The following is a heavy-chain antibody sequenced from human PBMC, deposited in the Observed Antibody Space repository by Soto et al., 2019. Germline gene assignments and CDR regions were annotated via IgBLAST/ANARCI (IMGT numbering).Heavy chain of an antibody. Sequence: SGGSLRLSCAASGFTFSSYGMSWVRQAPGKGLEWVSGISGSGDNTYYAESAKGRFTISRINSKHTLFLQMNGLRAEDTALYYCAISGTRFTNTYYSDYFEYWGQGALVTSPQ. CDR3: AISGTRFTNTYYSDYFEY. CDR2: ISGSGDNT. CDR1: GFTFSSYG. J-gene: IGHJ4*02. D-gene: IGHD1-26*01. V-gene: IGHV3-23*01.